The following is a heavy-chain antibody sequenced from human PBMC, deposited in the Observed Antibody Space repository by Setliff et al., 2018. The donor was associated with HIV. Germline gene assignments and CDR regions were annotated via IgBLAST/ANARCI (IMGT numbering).Heavy chain of an antibody. Sequence: PGGSLRLSCAASGFTFSSYSMNWVRQAPGKGLEWVSSISSSSSYIYYADSVKGRFTISRDNAKNSLYLQMNSLRAEDTAVYYCARLLRDIVVVVAATGYYFDYWGQGTLVTVS. CDR1: GFTFSSYS. D-gene: IGHD2-15*01. J-gene: IGHJ4*02. V-gene: IGHV3-21*01. CDR2: ISSSSSYI. CDR3: ARLLRDIVVVVAATGYYFDY.